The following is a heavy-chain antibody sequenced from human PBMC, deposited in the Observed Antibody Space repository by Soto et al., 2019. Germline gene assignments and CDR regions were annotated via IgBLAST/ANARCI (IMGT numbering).Heavy chain of an antibody. CDR2: IVVGSGNT. J-gene: IGHJ6*02. Sequence: SVKVSCKASGFIFTSSAVQWVRQARGQRLEWIGWIVVGSGNTNYAQKFQERVTITRDMSTSTAYMELSSLRSEDTAVYYCAADRGRITIFGVVTNYYGMDVWGQGTTVTVSS. V-gene: IGHV1-58*01. CDR1: GFIFTSSA. D-gene: IGHD3-3*01. CDR3: AADRGRITIFGVVTNYYGMDV.